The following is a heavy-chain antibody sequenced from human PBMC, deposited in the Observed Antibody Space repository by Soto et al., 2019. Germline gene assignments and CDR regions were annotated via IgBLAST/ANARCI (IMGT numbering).Heavy chain of an antibody. Sequence: PSETLSLTCTVSGGSVSSGSYYWSWIRQPPGKGLEWIGYIYYSGSTNYNPSLKSRVTISVDTSKNQFSLKLSSVTAADTAVYYCARSSRYYNSWWFDPWGQGTLVTVSS. CDR3: ARSSRYYNSWWFDP. CDR2: IYYSGST. CDR1: GGSVSSGSYY. V-gene: IGHV4-61*01. D-gene: IGHD3-10*01. J-gene: IGHJ5*02.